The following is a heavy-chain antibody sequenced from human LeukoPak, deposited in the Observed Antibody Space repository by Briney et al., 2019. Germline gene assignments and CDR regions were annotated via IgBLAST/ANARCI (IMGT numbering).Heavy chain of an antibody. V-gene: IGHV4-59*01. CDR3: ARHYGP. Sequence: PSETLSLTCTVSGGSISSYYWSWIRQPPGKGLEWMGYIYYSGSTNYNPSLKSRVTISVDTSKTQFPLTLSSVTAADTAVYYCARHYGPWGQGTLVTVSS. CDR1: GGSISSYY. J-gene: IGHJ5*02. CDR2: IYYSGST. D-gene: IGHD3-16*01.